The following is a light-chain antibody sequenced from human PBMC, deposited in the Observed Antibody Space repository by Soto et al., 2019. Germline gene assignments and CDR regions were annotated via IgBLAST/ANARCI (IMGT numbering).Light chain of an antibody. Sequence: EIVLTQSLGTLSLSPGERATLSCRASQSVGSRYLAWYQQKPGQAPRLLIYGASSRATGIPDSFTGSGSGSDFTLTISRLEPEEFSVYHCQHYGSSPPTFGGGTKVEI. CDR3: QHYGSSPPT. J-gene: IGKJ4*01. CDR1: QSVGSRY. V-gene: IGKV3-20*01. CDR2: GAS.